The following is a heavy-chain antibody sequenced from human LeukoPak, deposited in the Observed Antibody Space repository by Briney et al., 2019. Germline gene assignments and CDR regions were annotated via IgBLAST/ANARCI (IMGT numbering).Heavy chain of an antibody. V-gene: IGHV1-24*01. Sequence: GASVRVSCKVSGYTLTELSMHWVRQAPGKGFEWMGGFDPEDGETIYAQKFQGRVTMTEDTSTDTAYMELSSLRSEDTAVYYCATTRSPPPYCGGDCYSPFDYWGQGTLVTVS. CDR2: FDPEDGET. CDR3: ATTRSPPPYCGGDCYSPFDY. CDR1: GYTLTELS. D-gene: IGHD2-21*02. J-gene: IGHJ4*02.